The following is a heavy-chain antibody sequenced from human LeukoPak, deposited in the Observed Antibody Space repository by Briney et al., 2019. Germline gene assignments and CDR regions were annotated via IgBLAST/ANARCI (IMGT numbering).Heavy chain of an antibody. Sequence: ETLSLTCTVSGGSISSYYWSWIRQPPGKGLEWIGYIYYSGSTNYNPSLKSRVTISVDTSKNQFSLKLSSVTAADTAVYYCARTDMVRGAFDIWGQGTMVTVSS. CDR1: GGSISSYY. D-gene: IGHD3-10*01. CDR2: IYYSGST. CDR3: ARTDMVRGAFDI. J-gene: IGHJ3*02. V-gene: IGHV4-59*01.